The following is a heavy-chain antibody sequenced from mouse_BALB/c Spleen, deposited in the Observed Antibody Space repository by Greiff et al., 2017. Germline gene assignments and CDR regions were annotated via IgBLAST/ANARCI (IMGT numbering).Heavy chain of an antibody. Sequence: VQLQQSGAELVRSGASVKLSCTASGFNIKDYYMHWVKQRPEQGLEWIGWIDPENGDTEYAPKFQGKATMTADTSSNTAYLQLSSLTSEDTAVYYCKEYGNYGDCDYWGQGTTLTVSS. V-gene: IGHV14-4*02. CDR2: IDPENGDT. D-gene: IGHD2-10*02. J-gene: IGHJ2*01. CDR3: KEYGNYGDCDY. CDR1: GFNIKDYY.